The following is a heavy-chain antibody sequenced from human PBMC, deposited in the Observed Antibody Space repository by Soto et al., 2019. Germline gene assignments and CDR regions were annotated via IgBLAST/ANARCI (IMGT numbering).Heavy chain of an antibody. D-gene: IGHD4-17*01. CDR1: GFPFSAYG. V-gene: IGHV3-33*01. CDR2: IYYDGNTK. Sequence: QVQLVESGGGVVQPGKSLRLSCAASGFPFSAYGMHWVRQAPGKGLEWLALIYYDGNTKYYADSVKGRFTISRDNSQNTLFLQMSSLRADDTGVYYCARVGGTVTSDFWGQGTLVTVSS. CDR3: ARVGGTVTSDF. J-gene: IGHJ4*02.